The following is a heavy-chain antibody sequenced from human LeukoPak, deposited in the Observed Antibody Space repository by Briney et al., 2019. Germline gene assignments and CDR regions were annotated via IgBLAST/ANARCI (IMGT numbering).Heavy chain of an antibody. CDR3: VEGGAARFDY. V-gene: IGHV3-30*02. CDR2: IQYDGSKK. Sequence: PGGSVRLSCAASGFTFSSYVMHWLRQAPGKGLEWVAFIQYDGSKKYYVDSVKGRFTISRDNSKNTLYLQMNSLRAEDTAVYYCVEGGAARFDYWGQGTLVAVSS. D-gene: IGHD5-18*01. CDR1: GFTFSSYV. J-gene: IGHJ4*02.